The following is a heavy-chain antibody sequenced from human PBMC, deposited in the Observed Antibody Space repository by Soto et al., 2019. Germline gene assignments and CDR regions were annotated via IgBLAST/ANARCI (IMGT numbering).Heavy chain of an antibody. J-gene: IGHJ4*02. Sequence: VQLVESGGGLVQPGGSLRLSCAASGFTFSDHYMDWVRQAPGKGLEWVCRIRNKANSYTTEYAASVKGRFTISRDDSKNSLYLQMNSLKTEDTAVYYCARCGTMVQCDYWGQGTLVTVAA. D-gene: IGHD3-10*01. CDR2: IRNKANSYTT. CDR3: ARCGTMVQCDY. CDR1: GFTFSDHY. V-gene: IGHV3-72*01.